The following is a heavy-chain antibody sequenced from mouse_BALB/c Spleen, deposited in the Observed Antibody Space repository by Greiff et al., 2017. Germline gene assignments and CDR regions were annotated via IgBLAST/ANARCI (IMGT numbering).Heavy chain of an antibody. J-gene: IGHJ1*01. CDR3: AREGDLYWYIDD. CDR1: GYTFTDYS. V-gene: IGHV1-18*01. CDR2: INPNNGGT. Sequence: EVQLQQSGPELVKPGASVKISCKASGYTFTDYSMHWVKQSPGKSLEWIGGINPNNGGTNYIQKFKGKATLTVDKSSSTAYMELRSLTSEDSAVYYCAREGDLYWYIDDWGEGTSVTVSS.